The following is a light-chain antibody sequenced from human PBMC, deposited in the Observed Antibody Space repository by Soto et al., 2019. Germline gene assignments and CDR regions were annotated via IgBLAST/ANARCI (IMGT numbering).Light chain of an antibody. J-gene: IGKJ4*01. V-gene: IGKV3-11*01. CDR2: DAS. CDR3: QQRSNWPLT. CDR1: QSVSSY. Sequence: EIVLTQSPATLSLSPGERATLSCRASQSVSSYLAWYQQKPGQAPRLLIYDASNKATGIPARFSGSGSGTDFNLTISSLEPEDFAVYYCQQRSNWPLTFGGVTKVEIK.